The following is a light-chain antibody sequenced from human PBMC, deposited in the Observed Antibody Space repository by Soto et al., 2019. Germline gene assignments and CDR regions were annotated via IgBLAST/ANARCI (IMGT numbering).Light chain of an antibody. J-gene: IGLJ1*01. Sequence: LTQPPSASGSPGQSITISCTGTSSDVGAFNYVSWYQQHPGKAPKLMIFEINKRPSGVPDRFSGSKSGNSASLTVSGLQTEDEADYYCSSYAGSNIYVFGSGTRSPS. CDR3: SSYAGSNIYV. V-gene: IGLV2-8*01. CDR1: SSDVGAFNY. CDR2: EIN.